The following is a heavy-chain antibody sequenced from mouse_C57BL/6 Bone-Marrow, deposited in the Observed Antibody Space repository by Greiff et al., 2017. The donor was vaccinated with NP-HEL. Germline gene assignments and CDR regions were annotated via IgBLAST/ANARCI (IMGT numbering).Heavy chain of an antibody. D-gene: IGHD1-1*01. Sequence: EVKVVESGGGLVQPGGSLKLSCAASGFTFSDYGMAWVRQAPRKGPEWVAFLSNLAYSIYYADTVTGRFTISRENAKNTLYLEMSRLRSEDTAMYYCARRGDYGSSEWYFDVWGTGTTVTVSS. CDR2: LSNLAYSI. V-gene: IGHV5-15*01. CDR1: GFTFSDYG. CDR3: ARRGDYGSSEWYFDV. J-gene: IGHJ1*03.